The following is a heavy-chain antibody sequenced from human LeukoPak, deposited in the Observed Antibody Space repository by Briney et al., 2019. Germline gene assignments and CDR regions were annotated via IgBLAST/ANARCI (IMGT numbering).Heavy chain of an antibody. CDR3: ARVKGGYGAFDP. J-gene: IGHJ5*02. CDR1: GFTFSSYE. D-gene: IGHD5-18*01. CDR2: ISSSGSTI. V-gene: IGHV3-48*03. Sequence: GGSLRPSCAASGFTFSSYEMNWVRQAPGKGLEWVSYISSSGSTIYYADSVKGRFTISRDNAKNSLYLQMNSLRAEDTAVYYCARVKGGYGAFDPWGQGTLVTVSS.